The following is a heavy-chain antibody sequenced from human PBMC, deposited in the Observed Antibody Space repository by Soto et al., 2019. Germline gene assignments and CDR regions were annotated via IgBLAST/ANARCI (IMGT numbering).Heavy chain of an antibody. V-gene: IGHV5-10-1*01. CDR3: ASYARLMNSRPPRDRFDP. CDR2: IDASDSSA. Sequence: PGGSLKISCKGSGYTFTSYWITWVRQGPRKGLGGLGRIDASDSSANYCPSCQGHVTISADKSISTAYLQWSSLKALDSGIYYCASYARLMNSRPPRDRFDPWGQGTLVTVSS. D-gene: IGHD2-2*01. CDR1: GYTFTSYW. J-gene: IGHJ5*02.